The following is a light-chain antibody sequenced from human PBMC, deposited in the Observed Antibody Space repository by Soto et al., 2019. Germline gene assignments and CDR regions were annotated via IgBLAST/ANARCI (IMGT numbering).Light chain of an antibody. Sequence: DIQMTQSPSTLSASVGDRVTITCRAAQSISSWLAWYQQKAGKAPKLLIYDASSLQSGVPSRFSGSGSGTEFTLTISALQPDDFATYYCQQANSFPISFGQGTRLEIK. CDR1: QSISSW. V-gene: IGKV1-5*01. J-gene: IGKJ5*01. CDR3: QQANSFPIS. CDR2: DAS.